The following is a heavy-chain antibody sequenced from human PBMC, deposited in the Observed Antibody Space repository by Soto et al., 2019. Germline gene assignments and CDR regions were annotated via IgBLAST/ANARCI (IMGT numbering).Heavy chain of an antibody. D-gene: IGHD3-16*01. V-gene: IGHV4-31*03. CDR3: TSSGGPEGDWFDP. Sequence: SETLSLTCTVSGGSIRRRGYYWSWIRQRPGEGLEWIGFFYYSGITDYNPSLKTRITISADTPRNQFFLNLYSVTAADTAMYFCTSSGGPEGDWFDPWGQGIPVTVSS. CDR2: FYYSGIT. CDR1: GGSIRRRGYY. J-gene: IGHJ5*02.